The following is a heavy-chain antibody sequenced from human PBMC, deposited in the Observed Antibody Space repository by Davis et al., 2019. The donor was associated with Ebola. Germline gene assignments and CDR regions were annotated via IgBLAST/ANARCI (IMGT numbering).Heavy chain of an antibody. CDR3: ASGRIFGVVISRYYGMAV. CDR2: INHSGST. Sequence: SETLSLTCAVYGGSFSGYYWSWIRQPPGKGLEWIGEINHSGSTNYNPSLKSRVTISVDTSKNQFSLKLSSVTAADTAVYYCASGRIFGVVISRYYGMAVWGQGTTVTVSS. CDR1: GGSFSGYY. D-gene: IGHD3-3*01. V-gene: IGHV4-34*01. J-gene: IGHJ6*02.